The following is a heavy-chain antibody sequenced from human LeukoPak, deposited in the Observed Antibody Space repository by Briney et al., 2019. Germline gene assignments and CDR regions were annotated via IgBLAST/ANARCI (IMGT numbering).Heavy chain of an antibody. Sequence: ASVKVSCKASGYTFTSYDINWVRQATGQGLEWLGWMNPNSGNTGYAQNFQGRVTLTRNTSIDTAYMELSSLRSEDTAGYYCARDYYGSKSSSFAPWAREPWSPSPQ. CDR1: GYTFTSYD. CDR2: MNPNSGNT. J-gene: IGHJ5*02. CDR3: ARDYYGSKSSSFAP. V-gene: IGHV1-8*01. D-gene: IGHD3-10*01.